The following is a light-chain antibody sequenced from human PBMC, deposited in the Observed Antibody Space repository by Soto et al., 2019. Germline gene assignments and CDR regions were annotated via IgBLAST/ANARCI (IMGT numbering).Light chain of an antibody. V-gene: IGKV3-20*01. CDR1: QSVNSDY. CDR3: HHYAYSQFP. Sequence: EIVLTQSPGTLSLSPGERATLSCRATQSVNSDYLAWYEQRPGQAPRLLMHGASSRATVIPDRFSGSGSGADFTLTISRLEPEDFAVYFCHHYAYSQFPFGPGIKVDSK. J-gene: IGKJ3*01. CDR2: GAS.